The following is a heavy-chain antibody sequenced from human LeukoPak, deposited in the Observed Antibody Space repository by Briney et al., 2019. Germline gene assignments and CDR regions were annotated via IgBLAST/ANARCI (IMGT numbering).Heavy chain of an antibody. Sequence: QPGGSLRLSCSASGFTFISYAMSWVRQAPGKGLEWVSGISGSGGSTYYADSVKGRFTISRDNSTNTLYLQMSSLRAEDTALYYCAKGEGYHLRSFDYWGQGTLVTVSS. CDR2: ISGSGGST. CDR1: GFTFISYA. J-gene: IGHJ4*02. D-gene: IGHD2-2*01. CDR3: AKGEGYHLRSFDY. V-gene: IGHV3-23*01.